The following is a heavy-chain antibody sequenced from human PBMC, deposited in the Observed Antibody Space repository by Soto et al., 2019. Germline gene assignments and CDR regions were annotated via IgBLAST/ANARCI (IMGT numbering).Heavy chain of an antibody. CDR1: GFTFDDYA. V-gene: IGHV3-9*01. CDR2: VTWNTGSI. Sequence: EAQLVESGGGLVQPGRSLRLSCAASGFTFDDYAMHWVRQAPGKGLEWVSGVTWNTGSIAYADSVRGRFTISRDNAKNSLYLQMNSLRAEDTALYYCAKDRAWAGIISYYYFGMDVWGQGTTVTVSS. D-gene: IGHD3-16*02. J-gene: IGHJ6*02. CDR3: AKDRAWAGIISYYYFGMDV.